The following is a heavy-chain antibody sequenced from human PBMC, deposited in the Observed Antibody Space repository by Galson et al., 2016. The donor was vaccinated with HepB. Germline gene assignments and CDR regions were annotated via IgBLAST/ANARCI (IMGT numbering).Heavy chain of an antibody. J-gene: IGHJ3*02. V-gene: IGHV4-31*11. CDR3: ARWDRGYSFVEEAFDI. Sequence: QVQLQESGPGLVKPSQTLSLTCAVSPGSINSGGYYWSWIRQHPGKGLEWVGNFFYTGRTSTNPSPKSRLSISVDTSENQFSMELSSVTAADTAVYYCARWDRGYSFVEEAFDIWGQGTLVTVSS. CDR1: PGSINSGGYY. CDR2: FFYTGRT. D-gene: IGHD5-18*01.